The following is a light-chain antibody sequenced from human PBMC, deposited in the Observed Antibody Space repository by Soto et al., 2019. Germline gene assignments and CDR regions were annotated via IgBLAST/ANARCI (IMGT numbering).Light chain of an antibody. Sequence: QSVLTQPASVSGSPGQSITISCTGTSSDVGSYNLVSWYQQHPGKAPKLMIYEGSKRPSGVSNRFSGSKSGNTASLTISGLQAEDGADYYCCSYAGSSPYVFGTGTKV. CDR2: EGS. CDR1: SSDVGSYNL. V-gene: IGLV2-23*01. J-gene: IGLJ1*01. CDR3: CSYAGSSPYV.